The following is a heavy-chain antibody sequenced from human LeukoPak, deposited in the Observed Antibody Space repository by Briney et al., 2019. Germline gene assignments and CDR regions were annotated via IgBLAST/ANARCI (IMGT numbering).Heavy chain of an antibody. Sequence: ASVKVSCRASGYTFTSYDINWVRQATGQGLEWMGWMNPNSGNTGYAQKFQGRVTITRNTSISTAYMELSSLRSEDTAVYYCARGWGSSWYTLHYYYYYMDVWGKGTTVTVSS. D-gene: IGHD6-13*01. J-gene: IGHJ6*03. V-gene: IGHV1-8*03. CDR3: ARGWGSSWYTLHYYYYYMDV. CDR1: GYTFTSYD. CDR2: MNPNSGNT.